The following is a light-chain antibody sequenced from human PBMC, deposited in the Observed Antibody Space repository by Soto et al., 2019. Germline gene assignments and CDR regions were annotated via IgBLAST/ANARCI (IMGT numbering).Light chain of an antibody. CDR1: QDISNY. CDR2: DAS. J-gene: IGKJ4*01. CDR3: QEYDNLPPLT. V-gene: IGKV1-33*01. Sequence: DIQMTQSPSSLSASVGDRVTITCQASQDISNYLNWYQQKPGKAAKLLIYDASNLETGAPSMFSGSGSGMDYTFTICGQKLEDIATYYYQEYDNLPPLTFGGGTKVEIK.